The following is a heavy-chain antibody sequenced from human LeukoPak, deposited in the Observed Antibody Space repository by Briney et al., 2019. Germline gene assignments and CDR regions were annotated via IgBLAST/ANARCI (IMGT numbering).Heavy chain of an antibody. Sequence: PSETLSLTCTVSGGSISGSDYYWGWVRQPPGKGLEWIGNFYHSGSTYYNSSLKSRVTISVDTSKNQFSLKLSSVTAADTAVYYCARARGYSYGLDYWGQGTLVTVSS. CDR3: ARARGYSYGLDY. CDR2: FYHSGST. CDR1: GGSISGSDYY. J-gene: IGHJ4*02. V-gene: IGHV4-39*07. D-gene: IGHD5-18*01.